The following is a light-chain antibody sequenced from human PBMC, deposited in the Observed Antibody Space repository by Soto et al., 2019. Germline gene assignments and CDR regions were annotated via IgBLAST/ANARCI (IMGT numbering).Light chain of an antibody. Sequence: QSALTQPASVSGSPGQSITISCTGTISDIGGYNYVSWYQQHPGKAPKLIIFEVNNRPSGVSNRFSGSKSGNTASLTISGLQLEDEADYHCSSYTGGTTYWIFGGGTKVTVL. V-gene: IGLV2-14*01. CDR3: SSYTGGTTYWI. J-gene: IGLJ3*02. CDR1: ISDIGGYNY. CDR2: EVN.